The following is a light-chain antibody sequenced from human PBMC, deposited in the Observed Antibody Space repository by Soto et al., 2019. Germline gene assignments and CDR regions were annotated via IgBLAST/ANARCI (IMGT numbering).Light chain of an antibody. CDR3: QSYDNSLSGYV. V-gene: IGLV1-40*01. CDR2: DNS. Sequence: QSVLTQSPSVSGAPGQRVTISCTGRSSNIGAGYDVHWYQQLPGTAPKLLIYDNSNRPSGVPDRFSGSKSGTSASLAITGLQAEDEADYYCQSYDNSLSGYVFGTGTKLTVL. J-gene: IGLJ1*01. CDR1: SSNIGAGYD.